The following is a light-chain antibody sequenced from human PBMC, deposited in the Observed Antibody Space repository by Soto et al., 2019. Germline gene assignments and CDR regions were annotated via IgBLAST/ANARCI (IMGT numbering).Light chain of an antibody. CDR2: DAY. CDR1: QSISIW. Sequence: DIQGTHSPSTLSASFGDIVAITFRASQSISIWLAWYQQKPGKAPKLLIYDAYSLESGTPSRFSGRRSGTEFTLTIASVQPEDFATYYCQQYSSYSPLTFGGGTKVDIK. CDR3: QQYSSYSPLT. J-gene: IGKJ4*01. V-gene: IGKV1-5*01.